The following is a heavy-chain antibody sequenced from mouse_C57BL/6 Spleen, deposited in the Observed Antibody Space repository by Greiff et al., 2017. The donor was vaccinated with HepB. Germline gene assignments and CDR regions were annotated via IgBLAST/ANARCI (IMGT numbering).Heavy chain of an antibody. CDR3: ARRYFDYFDY. V-gene: IGHV1-18*01. CDR1: GYTFTDYN. J-gene: IGHJ2*01. Sequence: EVKLMESGPELVKPGASVKIPCKASGYTFTDYNMDWVKQSHGKSLEWIGDINPNNGGTIYNQKFKGKATLTVDKSSSTAYMELRSLTSEDTAVYYCARRYFDYFDYWGQGTTLTVSS. CDR2: INPNNGGT.